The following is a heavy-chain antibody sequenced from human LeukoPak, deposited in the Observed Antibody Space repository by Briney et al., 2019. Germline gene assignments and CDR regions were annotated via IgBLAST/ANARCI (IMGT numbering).Heavy chain of an antibody. V-gene: IGHV4-59*02. D-gene: IGHD7-27*01. CDR3: TRGHWGLQS. CDR2: IHHSGDA. Sequence: ALTLSLTCTVSGSSVTDYYWSWLRQSPGKGLEWISYIHHSGDADYNPSLRSRVTTSLDTSKNQFSLSLIAVTAADTAVYYCTRGHWGLQSWSQGTLVTVSS. J-gene: IGHJ5*02. CDR1: GSSVTDYY.